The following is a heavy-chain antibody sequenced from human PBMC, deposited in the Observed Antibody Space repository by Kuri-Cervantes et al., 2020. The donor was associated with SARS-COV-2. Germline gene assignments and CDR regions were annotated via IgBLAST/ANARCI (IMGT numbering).Heavy chain of an antibody. CDR1: GGTVSGRNSY. V-gene: IGHV4-61*01. CDR3: ERTPYDFWSGSWG. Sequence: ESLKISCTVSGGTVSGRNSYWTWIRQSPGKGLEWIVYIYHTGGPTYSPSLKSRVTISLDKPKYQYSLRLTSLTAADTAVYYCERTPYDFWSGSWGWGQGTTVTVSS. CDR2: IYHTGGP. J-gene: IGHJ4*02. D-gene: IGHD3-3*01.